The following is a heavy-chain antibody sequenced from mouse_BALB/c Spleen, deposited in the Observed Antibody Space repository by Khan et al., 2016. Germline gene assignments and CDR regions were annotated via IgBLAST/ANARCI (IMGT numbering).Heavy chain of an antibody. D-gene: IGHD2-10*02. CDR1: GFTFKTYA. J-gene: IGHJ4*01. CDR3: VRYGWGAMDY. Sequence: EVQLVESGGGLVQPKGSLKLSCAASGFTFKTYAMNWVRQAPGKGLEWVARIRSKSNYYATYYADSVKDRFTISRDDSQSMLYLQMNNLKTEDTAMYDCVRYGWGAMDYWGQGTSVTVSS. V-gene: IGHV10-1*02. CDR2: IRSKSNYYAT.